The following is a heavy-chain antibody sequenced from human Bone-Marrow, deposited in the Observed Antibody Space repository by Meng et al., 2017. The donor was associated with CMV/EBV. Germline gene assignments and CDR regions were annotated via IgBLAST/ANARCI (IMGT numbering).Heavy chain of an antibody. Sequence: GESLKISCTTSGFTFGSYSMNWVRQAPGKGLEWVAFIRNDGSNKYYADSVKGRFTISRDNSKNTLYLQMNSLRAEDTAVYYCAKDFPGGGLFWSGYYTWSGFDYWGQGTLVTVSS. J-gene: IGHJ4*02. D-gene: IGHD3-3*01. CDR1: GFTFGSYS. V-gene: IGHV3-30*02. CDR2: IRNDGSNK. CDR3: AKDFPGGGLFWSGYYTWSGFDY.